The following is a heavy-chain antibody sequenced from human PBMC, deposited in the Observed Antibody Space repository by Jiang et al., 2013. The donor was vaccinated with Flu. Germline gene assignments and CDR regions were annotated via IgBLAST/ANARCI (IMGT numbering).Heavy chain of an antibody. CDR1: GGSFSGYY. J-gene: IGHJ4*02. Sequence: KPSETLSLTCAVYGGSFSGYYWSWIRQPPGKGLEWIGEINHSGSTNYNPSLKSRVTISVDTSKNQFSLKLSSVTAADTAVYYCARESYDSGSDYWGQGTLVTVSS. CDR2: INHSGST. V-gene: IGHV4-34*01. CDR3: ARESYDSGSDY. D-gene: IGHD4/OR15-4a*01.